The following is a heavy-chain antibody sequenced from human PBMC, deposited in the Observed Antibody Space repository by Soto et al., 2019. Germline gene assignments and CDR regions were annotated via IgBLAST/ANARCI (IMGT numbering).Heavy chain of an antibody. CDR3: AREGYCSSTSCYPDNWFDP. CDR1: GFTFSSYA. J-gene: IGHJ5*02. D-gene: IGHD2-2*01. V-gene: IGHV3-30-3*01. Sequence: VGSLRLSGAASGFTFSSYAMHWVRQARGKGLEWVAVISYDGSNKYYADSVKGRFTISRDNSKNTLYLQMNSLRAEDTAVYYCAREGYCSSTSCYPDNWFDPWGQGTLVTVSS. CDR2: ISYDGSNK.